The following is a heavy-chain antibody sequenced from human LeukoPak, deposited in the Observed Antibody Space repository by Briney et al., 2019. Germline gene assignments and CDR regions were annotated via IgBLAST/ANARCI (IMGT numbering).Heavy chain of an antibody. V-gene: IGHV3-64D*09. CDR2: ISSNGAKT. Sequence: GGSLRLSCSVSRFTFSAYAMHWVRQAPGRGLQYVSSISSNGAKTYYADSVKGRFTISRDNSKNTLYLQMSSLRLEDTAVYYCVKDRWVDYWGQGVLVTVSS. D-gene: IGHD5-24*01. J-gene: IGHJ4*02. CDR1: RFTFSAYA. CDR3: VKDRWVDY.